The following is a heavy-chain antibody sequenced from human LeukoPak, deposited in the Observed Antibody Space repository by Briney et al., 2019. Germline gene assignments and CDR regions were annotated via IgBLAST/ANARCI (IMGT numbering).Heavy chain of an antibody. J-gene: IGHJ5*02. D-gene: IGHD2-2*01. V-gene: IGHV1-69*05. Sequence: ASVKVSCKASGGTFSSYAISWVRQAPGQGLEWMGGIIPIFGTANYAQKFQGRVTTTTDESTSTAYMELSSLRSEDTAVYYCAREYCSSTSCYYPWFDPWGQGTLVTVSS. CDR2: IIPIFGTA. CDR3: AREYCSSTSCYYPWFDP. CDR1: GGTFSSYA.